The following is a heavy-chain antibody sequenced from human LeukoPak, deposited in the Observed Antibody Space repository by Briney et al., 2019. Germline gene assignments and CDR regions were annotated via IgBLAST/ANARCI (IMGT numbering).Heavy chain of an antibody. CDR1: GYTFNNYR. J-gene: IGHJ4*02. D-gene: IGHD1-26*01. CDR2: ISAYNGNT. CDR3: ARDGAYSGSYPH. V-gene: IGHV1-18*01. Sequence: ASVKVSCKASGYTFNNYRISWVRQAPGQGLEWMGWISAYNGNTNYAHKFQGRVTMTTDTFTSTAYMELRSLRSDDTAVYYCARDGAYSGSYPHWGQGTLVTVSS.